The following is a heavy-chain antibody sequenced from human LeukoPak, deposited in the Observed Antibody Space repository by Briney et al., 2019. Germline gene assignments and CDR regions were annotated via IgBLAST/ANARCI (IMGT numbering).Heavy chain of an antibody. CDR1: GFTLSTYW. D-gene: IGHD6-13*01. J-gene: IGHJ6*02. CDR3: ARDPYSRSWSYGMDV. CDR2: IKEDGREA. V-gene: IGHV3-7*05. Sequence: GGSLRLSCTASGFTLSTYWMSWVRHTPEKGLEWVAKIKEDGREAMYVDCVKGPFSTSRDNAKSSLYLQMNTLRTEDTAVYYCARDPYSRSWSYGMDVWGQGTTVTVSS.